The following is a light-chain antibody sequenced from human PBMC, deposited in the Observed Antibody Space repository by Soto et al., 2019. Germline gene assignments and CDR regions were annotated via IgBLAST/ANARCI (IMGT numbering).Light chain of an antibody. J-gene: IGKJ3*01. CDR3: QHYGSSPPFT. Sequence: EIVLTQSPGTLSLSPGERATLACRASQSVTSSHLAWYQQKPGQAPRLLIYGASNRATGIPDRFSGSGSGTDFSLTISRLEPEDFAVYYCQHYGSSPPFTFGPGTKVDIK. CDR2: GAS. V-gene: IGKV3-20*01. CDR1: QSVTSSH.